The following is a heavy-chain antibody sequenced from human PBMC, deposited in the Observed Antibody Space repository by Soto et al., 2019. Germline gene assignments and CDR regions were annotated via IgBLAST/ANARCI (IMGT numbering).Heavy chain of an antibody. J-gene: IGHJ6*02. CDR2: IYPGDSDT. Sequence: GESLKISCKGSGYTFTNYWIGWVRQMPGKGLEWMGIIYPGDSDTKYNPSFQGQVTISADKSITTTYLQWSSLKASDTAIYYCAASIFYYGMGVCGQGTTVTVSS. V-gene: IGHV5-51*01. CDR1: GYTFTNYW. CDR3: AASIFYYGMGV.